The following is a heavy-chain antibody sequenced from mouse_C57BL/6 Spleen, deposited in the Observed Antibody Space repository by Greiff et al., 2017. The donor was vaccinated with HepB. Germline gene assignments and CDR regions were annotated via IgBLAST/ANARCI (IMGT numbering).Heavy chain of an antibody. D-gene: IGHD1-2*01. Sequence: VQLQQSGPGLVQPSQSLSITCTVSGFSLTSYGVHWVRQSPGKGLEWLGVIWRGGSTDYNAAFMSRLSITKDNSKSQVFFKMNSLQADDTAIYYCAKKSITTIPYWYFDVGGTGTTVTVSS. CDR1: GFSLTSYG. V-gene: IGHV2-5*01. CDR3: AKKSITTIPYWYFDV. CDR2: IWRGGST. J-gene: IGHJ1*03.